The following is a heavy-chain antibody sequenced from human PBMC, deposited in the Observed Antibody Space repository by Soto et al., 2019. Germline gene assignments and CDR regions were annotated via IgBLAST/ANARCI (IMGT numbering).Heavy chain of an antibody. CDR2: ISAYNGNT. D-gene: IGHD2-2*01. V-gene: IGHV1-18*01. CDR3: AREGGYCSSTSCYDAFDI. CDR1: GYTFTSYG. J-gene: IGHJ3*02. Sequence: ASVKVSCKASGYTFTSYGISWVRQAPGQGLEWMGWISAYNGNTNYAQKLQGRVTMTTDTSTITAYMELRSLRSDDTAVYYCAREGGYCSSTSCYDAFDIWGQGTMVTVSS.